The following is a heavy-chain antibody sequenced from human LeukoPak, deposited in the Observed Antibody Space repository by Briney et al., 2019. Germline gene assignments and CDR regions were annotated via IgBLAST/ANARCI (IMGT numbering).Heavy chain of an antibody. Sequence: SETLSLTCTVSGGSISSGSYYWSWIRQPAGKGLEWIGRIYTSGSTNYNPSLKSRVTISVDTSKNQFSLKLSSVTAADTAVYYCARSLMGAICLDYWGQGTLVTVSS. V-gene: IGHV4-61*02. CDR3: ARSLMGAICLDY. D-gene: IGHD1-26*01. CDR1: GGSISSGSYY. CDR2: IYTSGST. J-gene: IGHJ4*02.